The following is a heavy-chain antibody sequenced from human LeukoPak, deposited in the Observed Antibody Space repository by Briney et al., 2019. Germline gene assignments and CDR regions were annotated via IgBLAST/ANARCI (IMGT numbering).Heavy chain of an antibody. Sequence: GGSLRLSCAASGFTFSNCAMNWVRQALGKGLEWVSVISNGGGGTFYADSVKGRFTISRDNSKNTVYLQLNNLRVEDTATYYCVKDKWTIRMGGPDYWGRGTMVTVSS. D-gene: IGHD2-15*01. J-gene: IGHJ4*02. CDR3: VKDKWTIRMGGPDY. CDR1: GFTFSNCA. CDR2: ISNGGGGT. V-gene: IGHV3-23*01.